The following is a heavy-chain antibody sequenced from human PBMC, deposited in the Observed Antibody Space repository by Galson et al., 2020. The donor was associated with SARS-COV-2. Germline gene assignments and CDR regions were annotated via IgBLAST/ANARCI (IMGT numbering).Heavy chain of an antibody. D-gene: IGHD2-15*01. CDR3: ARAIVVVVAATSYYYYYGMDV. CDR1: GYTFTSYG. Sequence: ASVKVSCKASGYTFTSYGISWVRQAPGQGLEWMGWISAYNGNTNYAQKLQGRVTMTTDTSTSTAYMELRSLRSDDMAVYYCARAIVVVVAATSYYYYYGMDVWGQGTTVTVSS. V-gene: IGHV1-18*03. J-gene: IGHJ6*02. CDR2: ISAYNGNT.